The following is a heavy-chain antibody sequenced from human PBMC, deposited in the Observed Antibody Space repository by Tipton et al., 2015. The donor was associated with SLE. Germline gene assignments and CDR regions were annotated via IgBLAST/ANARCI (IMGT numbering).Heavy chain of an antibody. V-gene: IGHV4-39*07. CDR2: IYYSGST. CDR3: ASYPNCSGGSCYYYYGMDV. CDR1: GGSISSSSYY. D-gene: IGHD2-15*01. J-gene: IGHJ6*02. Sequence: TLSLTCTVSGGSISSSSYYWGWIRQPPGKGLEWIGNIYYSGSTYYNPSLKSRVTISVDTSKNQFSLKLSSVTAADTAVYYCASYPNCSGGSCYYYYGMDVWGQGTTVTVSS.